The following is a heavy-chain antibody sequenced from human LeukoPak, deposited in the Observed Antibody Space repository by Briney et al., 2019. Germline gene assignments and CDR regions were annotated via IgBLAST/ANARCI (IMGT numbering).Heavy chain of an antibody. Sequence: ASVKVSCKVSGYTLTELSMHWVRQAPGKGLEWMGGFDPEDGETIYAQKFQGRVTMTRDMSTSTVYMELSSLRSEDTAVYYCARDRAPRGSYIFDYWGQGTLVTVSS. CDR2: FDPEDGET. CDR1: GYTLTELS. J-gene: IGHJ4*02. D-gene: IGHD3-16*01. CDR3: ARDRAPRGSYIFDY. V-gene: IGHV1-24*01.